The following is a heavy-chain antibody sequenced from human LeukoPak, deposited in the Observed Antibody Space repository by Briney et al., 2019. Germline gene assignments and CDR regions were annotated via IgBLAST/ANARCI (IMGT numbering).Heavy chain of an antibody. CDR2: IYYSGNS. J-gene: IGHJ4*02. Sequence: PSETLSLTCTISGGSITSSSYYWGWIRQPPGKGLEWIGSIYYSGNSYNNPSLRSRLTMSVDTSKNQFSLKLSSVTAADTAVYYCARRIALRRKFDYWGQGTLVTVSS. D-gene: IGHD6-6*01. CDR3: ARRIALRRKFDY. V-gene: IGHV4-39*01. CDR1: GGSITSSSYY.